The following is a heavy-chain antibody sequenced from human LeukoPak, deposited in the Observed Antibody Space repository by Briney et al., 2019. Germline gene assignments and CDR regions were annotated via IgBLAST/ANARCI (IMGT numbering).Heavy chain of an antibody. CDR1: GFTFSSNG. V-gene: IGHV3-33*01. D-gene: IGHD6-19*01. CDR2: ICYDASNK. Sequence: WGSLRLSCAASGFTFSSNGMHWVRQAPGKGLEWVAVICYDASNKYDEESVEGLFTVARDNSKNALYLQMKSLRAEDTAVYYCARDLGVAGTWFGPWGQGTLVTVSS. CDR3: ARDLGVAGTWFGP. J-gene: IGHJ5*02.